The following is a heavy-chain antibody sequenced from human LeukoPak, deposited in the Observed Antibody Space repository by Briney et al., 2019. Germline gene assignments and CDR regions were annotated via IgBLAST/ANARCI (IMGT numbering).Heavy chain of an antibody. CDR1: GGSISSSSYY. V-gene: IGHV4-39*01. CDR3: ASRYTILGVATFDY. D-gene: IGHD3-3*01. J-gene: IGHJ4*02. CDR2: IFYSGST. Sequence: KPSETLSLTCTVSGGSISSSSYYWGWIRQPPGKGLYWIGGIFYSGSTYYNPSLKSRVTISVDTSKNQFSLRLNSVTAADTAVYYCASRYTILGVATFDYWGQGTLVTVSS.